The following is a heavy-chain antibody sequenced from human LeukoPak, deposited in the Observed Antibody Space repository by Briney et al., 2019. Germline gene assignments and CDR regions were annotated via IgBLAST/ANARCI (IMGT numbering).Heavy chain of an antibody. J-gene: IGHJ4*02. V-gene: IGHV3-9*01. Sequence: PGGSLGLFCAASGLSFDEYGMHWVREVPGKGLEGGLGISWDWGRIGYADFVRGRFTITRDNAQKPLYQQMNSLRAEDTALYYCAKVEGYCSGVTCNYFDSWGQGTMVTVSS. D-gene: IGHD2-15*01. CDR1: GLSFDEYG. CDR3: AKVEGYCSGVTCNYFDS. CDR2: ISWDWGRI.